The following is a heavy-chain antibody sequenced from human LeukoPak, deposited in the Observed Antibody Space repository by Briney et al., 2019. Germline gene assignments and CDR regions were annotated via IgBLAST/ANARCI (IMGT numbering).Heavy chain of an antibody. CDR1: GGSISSGGYY. V-gene: IGHV4-31*03. Sequence: SQTLSLTCTVSGGSISSGGYYWSWIRQHPGKGLEWIGYIYYSGSTYYNPSLKSRVTISVDTSKNQFSLKLSSVTAADTAVYYCARLTGDILTASVAFDIWGQGTMVTVSS. J-gene: IGHJ3*02. CDR3: ARLTGDILTASVAFDI. CDR2: IYYSGST. D-gene: IGHD3-9*01.